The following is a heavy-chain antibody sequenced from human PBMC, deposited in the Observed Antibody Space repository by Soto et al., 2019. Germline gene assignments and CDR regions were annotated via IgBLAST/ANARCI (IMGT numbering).Heavy chain of an antibody. V-gene: IGHV3-7*03. CDR2: INQDGSEK. J-gene: IGHJ4*02. CDR1: GFNFRNYF. Sequence: GGSLRLSCAASGFNFRNYFMNWVRQAPGKGLEWVANINQDGSEKYYVDSVKGRFTISRDNAKNSLYLQMNSLRAEDTAVYYCARMTLAPGDYAFDYCGQGTLVTVYS. CDR3: ARMTLAPGDYAFDY. D-gene: IGHD2-21*01.